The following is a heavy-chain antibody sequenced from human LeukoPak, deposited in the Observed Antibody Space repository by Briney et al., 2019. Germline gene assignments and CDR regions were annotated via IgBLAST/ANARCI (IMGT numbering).Heavy chain of an antibody. CDR1: GFTFSNYG. J-gene: IGHJ6*03. CDR3: AKTYSSSRAHYYYYYYMDV. Sequence: GGSLRLSCAASGFTFSNYGMNWVRQAPGKGLEWVSGMSGSGVSTYYADSVKGRFTISRDSSKNTLYLQMNSLRAEDTAVYYCAKTYSSSRAHYYYYYYMDVWGKGTTVTISS. V-gene: IGHV3-23*01. CDR2: MSGSGVST. D-gene: IGHD6-13*01.